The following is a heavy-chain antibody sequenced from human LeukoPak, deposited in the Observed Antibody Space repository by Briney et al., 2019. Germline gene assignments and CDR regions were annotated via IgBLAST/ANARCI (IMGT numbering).Heavy chain of an antibody. J-gene: IGHJ5*02. V-gene: IGHV3-7*01. CDR2: IQPDGTEQ. Sequence: AGGSLRLSCAASGFAFSSNWMSWVRQAPGKGLEWVGNIQPDGTEQYPVDSVKGRFTISRDNARNSLLLQMNSLIVEEKAVFYCASQSYARFGPWGQGTLVTVSS. CDR3: ASQSYARFGP. CDR1: GFAFSSNW. D-gene: IGHD3-16*01.